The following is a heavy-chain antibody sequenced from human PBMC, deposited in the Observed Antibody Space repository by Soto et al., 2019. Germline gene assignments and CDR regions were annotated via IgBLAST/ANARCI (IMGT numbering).Heavy chain of an antibody. J-gene: IGHJ5*02. CDR3: ARDRSSSWRWWFDP. CDR1: GYTFTSYA. D-gene: IGHD6-13*01. Sequence: QVQLVQSGAEVKKPGASVKVSCKASGYTFTSYAMHWVRQAPGQRLEWMGWINAGNGNTKYSQKFQGRVTITRDTSASTAYMELSSLRSEDTAVYYCARDRSSSWRWWFDPWGQGTLVTVSS. CDR2: INAGNGNT. V-gene: IGHV1-3*01.